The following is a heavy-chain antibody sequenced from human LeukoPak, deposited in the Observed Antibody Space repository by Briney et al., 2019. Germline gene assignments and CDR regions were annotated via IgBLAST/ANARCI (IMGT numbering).Heavy chain of an antibody. Sequence: GGSLRLSCAASGFSFSSYEMNWVRQAPGKGLEGVLYISGSGSTTYHADSVKGRFTISRDNAKKSLYLQMNSLRAEDTAVYYCARGYGGDSGNGMDVWGQGTTVTVSS. CDR1: GFSFSSYE. CDR3: ARGYGGDSGNGMDV. V-gene: IGHV3-48*03. CDR2: ISGSGSTT. J-gene: IGHJ6*02. D-gene: IGHD4-23*01.